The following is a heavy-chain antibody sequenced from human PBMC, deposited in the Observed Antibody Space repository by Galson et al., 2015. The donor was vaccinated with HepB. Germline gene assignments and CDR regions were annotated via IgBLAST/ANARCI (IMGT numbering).Heavy chain of an antibody. Sequence: QSGAEVKKPGESLRISCKGSGYSFTSYWISWVRQMPGKGLEWMGRIDPSDSYTNYSPSFQGHVTISADKSISTAYLQWSSLKASDTAMYYCARRQRGGCSSTSCYRSEEYNWFDPWGQGTLVTVSS. CDR1: GYSFTSYW. CDR3: ARRQRGGCSSTSCYRSEEYNWFDP. CDR2: IDPSDSYT. D-gene: IGHD2-2*02. J-gene: IGHJ5*02. V-gene: IGHV5-10-1*01.